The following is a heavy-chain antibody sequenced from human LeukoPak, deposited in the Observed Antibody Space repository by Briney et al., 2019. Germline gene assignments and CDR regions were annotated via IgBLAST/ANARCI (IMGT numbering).Heavy chain of an antibody. J-gene: IGHJ4*02. D-gene: IGHD3-9*01. V-gene: IGHV4-39*07. CDR3: ARFNYDILTGYAYYFDY. CDR1: GGSISSSSYY. CDR2: IYYSGST. Sequence: SETLSLTCTVSGGSISSSSYYWGWIRQPPGKGLEWIGSIYYSGSTYYNPSLKSRVTISVDTSKNQFSLKLSSVTAADTAVYYCARFNYDILTGYAYYFDYWGQGTLVTVSS.